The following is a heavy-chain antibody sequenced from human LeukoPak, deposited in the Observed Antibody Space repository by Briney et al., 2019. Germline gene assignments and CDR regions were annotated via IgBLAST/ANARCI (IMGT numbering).Heavy chain of an antibody. J-gene: IGHJ4*02. CDR1: GYSFTGHY. CDR3: ARDYFGNSLLDY. CDR2: IHPKSGDT. V-gene: IGHV1-2*02. D-gene: IGHD4-23*01. Sequence: ASVKVSCKTSGYSFTGHYVHWVRQAPGQGLEWMGWIHPKSGDTNYALKFHGRVTMTRDTSISTVYMELSRLSSDDTAVYYCARDYFGNSLLDYWGQGTLVTVSS.